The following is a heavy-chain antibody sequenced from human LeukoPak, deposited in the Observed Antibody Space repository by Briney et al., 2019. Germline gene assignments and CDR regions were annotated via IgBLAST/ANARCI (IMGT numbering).Heavy chain of an antibody. CDR2: INHSGST. J-gene: IGHJ6*02. CDR1: GGSFSGYY. V-gene: IGHV4-34*01. CDR3: AGARVDIVVVPAAIWSHYYYGMDV. D-gene: IGHD2-2*02. Sequence: SETLSLTCAVYGGSFSGYYWSWIRQPPGKGLEWIGEINHSGSTNYNPSLRSRVTISVDTSKNQFSLKLSSVTAADTAVYYCAGARVDIVVVPAAIWSHYYYGMDVWGQGTTVTVSS.